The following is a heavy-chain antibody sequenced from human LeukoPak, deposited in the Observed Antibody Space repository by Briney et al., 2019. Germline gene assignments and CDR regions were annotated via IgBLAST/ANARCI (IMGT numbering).Heavy chain of an antibody. CDR1: GGSFSGCY. J-gene: IGHJ4*02. Sequence: SETLSLTCAVYGGSFSGCYWSWIRQPPGKGLEWIGEINHSGSTNYNPSLKSRVAISVDTSKNQFSLKLSSVTAADTAVYYCARMTGGLIPYWGQGTLVTVSS. CDR3: ARMTGGLIPY. CDR2: INHSGST. V-gene: IGHV4-34*01.